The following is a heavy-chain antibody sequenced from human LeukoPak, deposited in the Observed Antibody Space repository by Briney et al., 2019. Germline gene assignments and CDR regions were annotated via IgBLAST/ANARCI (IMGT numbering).Heavy chain of an antibody. CDR1: GYTFTSYY. Sequence: ASVKVSCKASGYTFTSYYMHWVRQAPGQGLEWMGIINPSGGSTSYAQKFQGRVTMTEDTSTDTAYMELSSLRSEDTAVYYCATVFLVGAYAVDAFDIWGQGTMVTVSS. V-gene: IGHV1-46*01. CDR3: ATVFLVGAYAVDAFDI. J-gene: IGHJ3*02. CDR2: INPSGGST. D-gene: IGHD1-26*01.